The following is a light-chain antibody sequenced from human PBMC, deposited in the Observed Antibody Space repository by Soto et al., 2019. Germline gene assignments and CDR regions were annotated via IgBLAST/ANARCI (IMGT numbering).Light chain of an antibody. V-gene: IGLV2-14*01. Sequence: QYALTQPASVSGSPGQSITISCIGTSSDVGGYNYVSWYQQHPGKAPKLMIQDVSDRPSGVSNRFSGSKSGNTASLTISGLPAEDEADYYCSSYSSSTTLVVFGGGTKLTVL. CDR3: SSYSSSTTLVV. CDR1: SSDVGGYNY. J-gene: IGLJ2*01. CDR2: DVS.